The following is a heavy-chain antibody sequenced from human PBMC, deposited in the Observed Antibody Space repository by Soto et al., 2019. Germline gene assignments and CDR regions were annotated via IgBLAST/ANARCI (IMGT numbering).Heavy chain of an antibody. V-gene: IGHV4-4*07. J-gene: IGHJ5*02. CDR3: ARVRADFWSGYHTNWFDP. D-gene: IGHD3-3*01. CDR1: GGSISSYY. Sequence: PSETLSLTCTVSGGSISSYYWSWIRQPAGKGLEWIGRIYTSGSTNYNPSLKSRVTMSVDTSKNQFSLKLRSVTAADTAVYYCARVRADFWSGYHTNWFDPWGQGTPATVYS. CDR2: IYTSGST.